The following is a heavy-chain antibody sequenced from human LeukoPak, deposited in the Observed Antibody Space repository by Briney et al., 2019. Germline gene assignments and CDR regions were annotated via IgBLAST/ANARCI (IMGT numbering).Heavy chain of an antibody. Sequence: GGSLRLSCAASGFTFSNYAMSWVRQAPGKGLERVSAMGVRGASPYYADSVKGRFTISRDNSKNTLYLQMNSLRAEDTALYYCAKEPLSVGATFNDYFDYWGQGTLVTASS. V-gene: IGHV3-23*01. D-gene: IGHD1-26*01. CDR2: MGVRGASP. J-gene: IGHJ4*02. CDR1: GFTFSNYA. CDR3: AKEPLSVGATFNDYFDY.